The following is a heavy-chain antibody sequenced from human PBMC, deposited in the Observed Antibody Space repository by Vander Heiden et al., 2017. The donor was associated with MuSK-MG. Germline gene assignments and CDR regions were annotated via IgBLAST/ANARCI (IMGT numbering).Heavy chain of an antibody. Sequence: QVQLQQWGAGLLRPSETLSLTCAVDGGSFNDDHWNWIRQPPGKGLEWIGEITQRGTTNYSPSLKSRVTMSVDTSKNQFSLRLSSVTAADTAVYYCARSTVVAVSNDYYYYMDVWGKGTTVTVSS. J-gene: IGHJ6*03. D-gene: IGHD2-2*01. CDR2: ITQRGTT. V-gene: IGHV4-34*01. CDR3: ARSTVVAVSNDYYYYMDV. CDR1: GGSFNDDH.